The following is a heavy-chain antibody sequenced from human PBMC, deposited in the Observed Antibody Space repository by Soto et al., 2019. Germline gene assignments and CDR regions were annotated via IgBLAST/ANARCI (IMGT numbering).Heavy chain of an antibody. D-gene: IGHD4-17*01. CDR3: ARLPRRDYGYD. Sequence: GGSLRLSCAASGFTFSSCWMHWVRQAPGKGLVWVSRINSDGSSTSYADSVKGRFTISRDNAKNTLYLQMNSLRAEDTAVYYCARLPRRDYGYDWGKGTLVTVSS. V-gene: IGHV3-74*01. CDR1: GFTFSSCW. CDR2: INSDGSST. J-gene: IGHJ4*02.